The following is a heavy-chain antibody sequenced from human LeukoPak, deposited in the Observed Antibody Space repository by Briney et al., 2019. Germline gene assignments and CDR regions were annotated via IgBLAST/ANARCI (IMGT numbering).Heavy chain of an antibody. CDR2: IKQDGSEK. CDR1: GFTFRRLW. CDR3: ARYDLLIKGSWRNYSIDY. D-gene: IGHD3-10*01. V-gene: IGHV3-7*01. J-gene: IGHJ4*02. Sequence: GGSLRLSCAASGFTFRRLWMNCVRQAPGKGLEWVANIKQDGSEKYYVDSVKGRFTISRDNAKKSLYLQMNSLRVEDTAVYYCARYDLLIKGSWRNYSIDYWGQGTLVTVSS.